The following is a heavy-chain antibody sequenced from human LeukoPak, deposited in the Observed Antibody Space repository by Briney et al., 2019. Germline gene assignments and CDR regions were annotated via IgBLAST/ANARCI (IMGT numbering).Heavy chain of an antibody. CDR3: ARDPQGGMLVHY. CDR2: IWYDGSNK. D-gene: IGHD3-16*01. V-gene: IGHV3-33*01. Sequence: LTGGSLRLSCAASGFTFSSYGMHWVRQAPGKGLEWVAVIWYDGSNKYYADSVKGRFTISRDNSKNTLYLQMNSLRAEDTAVYYCARDPQGGMLVHYWGQGTLVTVSS. CDR1: GFTFSSYG. J-gene: IGHJ4*02.